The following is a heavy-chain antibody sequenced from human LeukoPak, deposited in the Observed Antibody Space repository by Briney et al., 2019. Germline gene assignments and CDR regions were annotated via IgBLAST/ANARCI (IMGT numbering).Heavy chain of an antibody. J-gene: IGHJ5*02. Sequence: GGALRLSCAASRCTFISYEMNWVRQAPGKGLEWVSYISSSGRSIYYADSVKGRFTISRDNVKNSLYMQMNRLRAEDTAVYYCARCGSPWDVILENWFDPWGQGTMVTVSS. V-gene: IGHV3-48*03. CDR3: ARCGSPWDVILENWFDP. CDR2: ISSSGRSI. D-gene: IGHD1-1*01. CDR1: RCTFISYE.